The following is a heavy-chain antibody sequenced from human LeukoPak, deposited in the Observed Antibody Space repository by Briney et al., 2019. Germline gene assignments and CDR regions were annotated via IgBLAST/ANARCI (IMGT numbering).Heavy chain of an antibody. CDR3: ARGRGTAVAGYFDL. CDR1: GGSFSGYY. J-gene: IGHJ2*01. D-gene: IGHD6-19*01. CDR2: INHSGST. Sequence: SETLSLTCAVYGGSFSGYYWSWIRQPPGKGREWIGEINHSGSTNYNPSLKSRVTISVDTSKNQFSLKLSSVTAADTAVYYCARGRGTAVAGYFDLWGRGTLVTVSS. V-gene: IGHV4-34*01.